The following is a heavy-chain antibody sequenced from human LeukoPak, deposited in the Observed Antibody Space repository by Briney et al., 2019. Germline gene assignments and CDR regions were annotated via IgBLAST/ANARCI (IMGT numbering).Heavy chain of an antibody. V-gene: IGHV5-51*01. D-gene: IGHD2-2*01. CDR1: GYSFTSYW. J-gene: IGHJ3*02. CDR2: IYPGDSDT. Sequence: GESLKISCKGSGYSFTSYWIGWVRQMPGKGVEWMGIIYPGDSDTRYSPSFQGQVTISADKSISTAYLQWSSLKASDTAMYYCARRRSYFSSSSCSRSHDAFDIRGQGAMVTVSS. CDR3: ARRRSYFSSSSCSRSHDAFDI.